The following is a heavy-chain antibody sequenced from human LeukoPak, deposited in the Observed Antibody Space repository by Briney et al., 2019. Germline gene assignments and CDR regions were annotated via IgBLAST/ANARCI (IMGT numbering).Heavy chain of an antibody. J-gene: IGHJ6*02. CDR3: ARVLRDIVVVPAATPTDYYGMDV. CDR2: INPNSGGT. Sequence: ASVKVSCKASGYTFTGYYMHWVRQAPGQGLEWMGRINPNSGGTNYAQKSQGRVTMTRDTSISTAYMELSRLRSDDTAVYYCARVLRDIVVVPAATPTDYYGMDVWGQGTTVTVSS. CDR1: GYTFTGYY. V-gene: IGHV1-2*06. D-gene: IGHD2-2*01.